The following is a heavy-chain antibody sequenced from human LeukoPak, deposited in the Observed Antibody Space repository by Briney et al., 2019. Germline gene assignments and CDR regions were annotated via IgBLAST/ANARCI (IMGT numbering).Heavy chain of an antibody. Sequence: SQTLSLTCTVSGGSLIRGDYYWRWLRQPPGTALEWIGYIYYSGSIYYNPSLKSRVHISVDTSKNQFSRKLSSVTAADTAVYYCASGMAYCGGDCYSKVDYWGQGTLVTVSS. CDR1: GGSLIRGDYY. CDR3: ASGMAYCGGDCYSKVDY. J-gene: IGHJ4*02. V-gene: IGHV4-30-4*08. CDR2: IYYSGSI. D-gene: IGHD2-21*01.